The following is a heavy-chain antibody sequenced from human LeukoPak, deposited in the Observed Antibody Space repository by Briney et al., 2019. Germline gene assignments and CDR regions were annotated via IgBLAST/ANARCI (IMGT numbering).Heavy chain of an antibody. CDR3: ARDRRVIGPIEY. J-gene: IGHJ4*02. V-gene: IGHV3-74*01. CDR2: INSDGSST. CDR1: RVTFSSYW. Sequence: GGSLRLSCALARVTFSSYWMHWVRQAPGKGLVWVSRINSDGSSTSYADSVKGRFTISRDNAKNTLYLQMNSLRAEDTAVYYCARDRRVIGPIEYWGQGTLVTVSS. D-gene: IGHD2-21*01.